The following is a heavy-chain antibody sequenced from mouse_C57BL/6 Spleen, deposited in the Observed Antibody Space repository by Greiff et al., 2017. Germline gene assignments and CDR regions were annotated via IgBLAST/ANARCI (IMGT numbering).Heavy chain of an antibody. CDR2: IYPGDGDT. D-gene: IGHD3-2*02. Sequence: VKLMESGAELVKPGASVKISCKASGYAFSSYWMNWVKQRPGKGLEWIGQIYPGDGDTNYNGKFKGKATLTADKSSSTAYMQLSSLTSEDSAVYVCARRETAQVLFAYWGQGTLVTVSA. V-gene: IGHV1-80*01. CDR1: GYAFSSYW. CDR3: ARRETAQVLFAY. J-gene: IGHJ3*01.